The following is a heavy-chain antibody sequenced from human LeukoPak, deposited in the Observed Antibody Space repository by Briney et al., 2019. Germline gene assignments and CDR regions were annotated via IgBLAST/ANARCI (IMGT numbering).Heavy chain of an antibody. D-gene: IGHD6-13*01. Sequence: KPSETLSLTCAVYGGSFSGYYWSWIRQPPGKGLEWIGEINHSGSTNYNPSLKSRVTISVDTSKNQFSLKLSSVTAADTAVYYCARVRHSSSWRYYYYYMDVWGKGTTVTVSS. CDR1: GGSFSGYY. V-gene: IGHV4-34*01. CDR2: INHSGST. CDR3: ARVRHSSSWRYYYYYMDV. J-gene: IGHJ6*03.